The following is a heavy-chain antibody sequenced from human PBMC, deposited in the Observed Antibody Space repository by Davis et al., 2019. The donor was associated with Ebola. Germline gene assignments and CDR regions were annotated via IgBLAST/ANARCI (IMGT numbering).Heavy chain of an antibody. Sequence: GESLKISCAASGFTVSSNYMSWVRQAPGKGLEWVSVIYSGGSTYYADSVKGRFTISRHNSKNTLYLQMNSLRAEETAVYYCARDSEAGSDWGQGTLVTVSS. CDR3: ARDSEAGSD. V-gene: IGHV3-53*04. J-gene: IGHJ4*02. CDR1: GFTVSSNY. D-gene: IGHD1-26*01. CDR2: IYSGGST.